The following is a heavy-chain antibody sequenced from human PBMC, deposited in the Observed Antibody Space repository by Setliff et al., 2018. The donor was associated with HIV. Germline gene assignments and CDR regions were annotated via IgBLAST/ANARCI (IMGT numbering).Heavy chain of an antibody. CDR1: GFTFTSYW. J-gene: IGHJ6*02. D-gene: IGHD5-18*01. CDR2: INQDGNEK. Sequence: GGSLRLSCAASGFTFTSYWMIWVRQAPGKGLEWVANINQDGNEKTYVDSVKGRFTISRDNTKNSLYLQMDSLRAEDTTVYSCTRKLQPGYGMDIWGQGTTVTVSS. V-gene: IGHV3-7*01. CDR3: TRKLQPGYGMDI.